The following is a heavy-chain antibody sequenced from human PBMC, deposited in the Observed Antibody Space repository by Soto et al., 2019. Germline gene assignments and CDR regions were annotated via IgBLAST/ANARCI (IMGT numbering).Heavy chain of an antibody. CDR1: GFTFSSYG. CDR3: AKDKRRYCSGGSCYDDY. J-gene: IGHJ4*02. CDR2: ISYDGSNK. Sequence: QVQLVESGGGVVQPGRSLRLSCAASGFTFSSYGMHWVRQAPGKGLEWVAVISYDGSNKYYADSVKGRFTISRDNSKNXLYLQMNSLRAEDTAVYYCAKDKRRYCSGGSCYDDYWGQGTLVTVSS. D-gene: IGHD2-15*01. V-gene: IGHV3-30*18.